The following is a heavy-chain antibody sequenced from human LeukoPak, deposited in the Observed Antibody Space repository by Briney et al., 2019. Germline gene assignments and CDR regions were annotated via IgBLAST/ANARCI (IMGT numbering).Heavy chain of an antibody. D-gene: IGHD2-2*01. V-gene: IGHV4-59*01. CDR2: IYYSGST. J-gene: IGHJ4*02. Sequence: PSETLSLTCTVSGGSISGYYWSWIRQPPGKGLGWIGYIYYSGSTNYNPSLKSRVTISVDTSKNQFSLKLSSVTAADTAVYYCARDLGDPYCSSTSCYAYWGQGTLVTVSS. CDR1: GGSISGYY. CDR3: ARDLGDPYCSSTSCYAY.